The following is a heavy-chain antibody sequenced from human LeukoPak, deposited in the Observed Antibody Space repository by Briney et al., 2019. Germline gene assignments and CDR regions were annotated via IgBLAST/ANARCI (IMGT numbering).Heavy chain of an antibody. CDR3: ARLWFGELLYPWFDP. Sequence: PSETLSLTCTVSGGSISSYYWSWIRQPPGKGLEWIGYIYYSGSTNYNPSLKSRVTISVDTSKNQFSLKLSSVTAADTAVYYCARLWFGELLYPWFDPWGQGTLVTVSS. CDR2: IYYSGST. V-gene: IGHV4-59*01. J-gene: IGHJ5*02. D-gene: IGHD3-10*01. CDR1: GGSISSYY.